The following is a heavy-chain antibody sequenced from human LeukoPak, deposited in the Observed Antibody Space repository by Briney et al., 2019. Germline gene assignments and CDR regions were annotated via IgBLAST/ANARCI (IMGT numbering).Heavy chain of an antibody. Sequence: GGSLRLSCAASGFTFSSYAMHWVRQAPGKGLEWVAVISYDGSNKYYADSVKGRFTISRDNSKNTLYLQMNSLRAKDTAVYYCARVWVVGATAGAFDIWGQGTMVTVSS. CDR1: GFTFSSYA. J-gene: IGHJ3*02. V-gene: IGHV3-30*01. D-gene: IGHD1-26*01. CDR2: ISYDGSNK. CDR3: ARVWVVGATAGAFDI.